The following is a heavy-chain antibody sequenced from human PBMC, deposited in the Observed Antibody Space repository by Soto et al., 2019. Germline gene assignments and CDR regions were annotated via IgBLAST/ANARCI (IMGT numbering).Heavy chain of an antibody. CDR3: ARMDIVATIGYYYYYMDV. CDR1: GGTFSSYT. J-gene: IGHJ6*03. D-gene: IGHD5-12*01. Sequence: VKVSCKASGGTFSSYTISWVRQAPGQGLEWMGRIIPILGIANYAQKFQGRVTITADKSTSTAYMELSSLRSEDTAVYYCARMDIVATIGYYYYYMDVWGKGTTVTVSS. CDR2: IIPILGIA. V-gene: IGHV1-69*02.